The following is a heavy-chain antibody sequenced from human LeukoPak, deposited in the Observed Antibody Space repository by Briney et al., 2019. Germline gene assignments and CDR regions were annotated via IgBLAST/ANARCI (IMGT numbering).Heavy chain of an antibody. CDR3: AKDADFARIYYYFDS. J-gene: IGHJ4*02. V-gene: IGHV1-8*01. Sequence: ASVKVSCKASGFTFTSYDINWVRQASGQGLEWMGWMNPNNGNTGYAQKFQGRVTMTRDTSISTAYMELRGLRAEDTAIYYCAKDADFARIYYYFDSWGQGTLVTVSS. CDR1: GFTFTSYD. D-gene: IGHD3-10*01. CDR2: MNPNNGNT.